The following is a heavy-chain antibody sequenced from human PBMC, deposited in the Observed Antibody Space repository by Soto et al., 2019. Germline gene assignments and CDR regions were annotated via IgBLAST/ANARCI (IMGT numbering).Heavy chain of an antibody. J-gene: IGHJ6*02. V-gene: IGHV2-5*02. CDR2: IYWDDDK. CDR1: GFSLITIGVG. Sequence: SFPTLVNTTQTLTLTCTFSGFSLITIGVGVGWIRQPPGKALECISLIYWDDDKRHSPSLKSSLPIAKDXXXEWVANIKKDGSEKYYVDSLEGXXTXSRDNTNNSLYLQMNRLRAEDTAVYYCTRVYQGSGWPYHYYGMDVWGQGTRVTVSS. CDR3: GXXTXSRDNTNNSLYLQMNRLRAEDTAVYYCTRVYQGSGWPYHYYGMDV. D-gene: IGHD3-10*02.